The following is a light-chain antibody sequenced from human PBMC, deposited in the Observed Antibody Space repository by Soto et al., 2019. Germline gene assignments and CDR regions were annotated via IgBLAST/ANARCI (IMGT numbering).Light chain of an antibody. V-gene: IGLV1-44*01. Sequence: QSVLTQPPSASGTPGQRVPISCSVSTPNIGKNTVNWYQQLPGTAPKLLIYSDNQRPSGVPDRFSGSKSGTSASLAISGLQSEDEADYYCAAWDDSLNGFVFGTGTKVTVL. CDR3: AAWDDSLNGFV. CDR2: SDN. CDR1: TPNIGKNT. J-gene: IGLJ1*01.